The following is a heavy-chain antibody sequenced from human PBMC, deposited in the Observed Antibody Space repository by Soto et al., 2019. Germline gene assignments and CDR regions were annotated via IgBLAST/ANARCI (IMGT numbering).Heavy chain of an antibody. J-gene: IGHJ4*02. D-gene: IGHD2-8*01. Sequence: QVQLLESGGGVIQPGRSLRLSCAASGFTFSSYAMHWVRQPPGKGLEWVAVVSNDGRNKFYADSVRGRFTISRDNSKNTLYLEMDSLRVEDTALFYCARGQHGLDHWGQGSLVLVSP. CDR3: ARGQHGLDH. CDR2: VSNDGRNK. V-gene: IGHV3-30-3*01. CDR1: GFTFSSYA.